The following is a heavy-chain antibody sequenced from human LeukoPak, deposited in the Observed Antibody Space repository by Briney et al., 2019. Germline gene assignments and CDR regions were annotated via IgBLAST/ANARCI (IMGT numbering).Heavy chain of an antibody. V-gene: IGHV1-8*01. Sequence: ASVKVSCKASGYTFTSHDVNWVRQVTGQQLEWLGWMNPNSGHTGFAQQFQGRVTMTRDTSITTAYMELSSLRSEDTAMYYCAMYHYDSGGPYVGAFDIWGQGTMVTVSS. D-gene: IGHD3-22*01. J-gene: IGHJ3*02. CDR2: MNPNSGHT. CDR1: GYTFTSHD. CDR3: AMYHYDSGGPYVGAFDI.